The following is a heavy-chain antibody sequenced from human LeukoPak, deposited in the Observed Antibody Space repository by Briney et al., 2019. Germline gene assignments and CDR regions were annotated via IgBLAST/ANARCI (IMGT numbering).Heavy chain of an antibody. J-gene: IGHJ6*02. CDR3: AKDLTDYYYYYGMDV. CDR1: GFTFSSYA. D-gene: IGHD1-14*01. Sequence: GGSLRLSCAASGFTFSSYAMSWVRQAPGKGLEWVSAISGSGGSTYYADFVKGRFTISRDNSKNTLYLQMNSLRAEDTAVYYCAKDLTDYYYYYGMDVWGQGTTVTVSS. CDR2: ISGSGGST. V-gene: IGHV3-23*01.